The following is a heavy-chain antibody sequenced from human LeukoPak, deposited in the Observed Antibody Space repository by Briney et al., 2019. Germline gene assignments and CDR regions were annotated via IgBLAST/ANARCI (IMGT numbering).Heavy chain of an antibody. D-gene: IGHD5-18*01. CDR1: GGSISPYY. CDR3: ARAPGYSYGDGFDY. V-gene: IGHV4-59*12. Sequence: PSETLSLTCTVSGGSISPYYWSWIRQPPGKGLEWVGEVLYSGSTNYNPSLKSRVSISLDKSKNQFSLKLSSVTAADTAVYYCARAPGYSYGDGFDYWGQGTLVAVSS. J-gene: IGHJ4*02. CDR2: VLYSGST.